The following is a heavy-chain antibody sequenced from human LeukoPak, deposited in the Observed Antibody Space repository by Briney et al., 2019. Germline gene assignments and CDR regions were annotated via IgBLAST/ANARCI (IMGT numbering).Heavy chain of an antibody. CDR3: ATLGAVAAFFDS. V-gene: IGHV3-7*01. CDR1: GITFSSYW. Sequence: QAGGSLRLSCAASGITFSSYWMSWVRQAPGKGLEWVANIKEDGSEKYYVDSVKGRFTISRDNAKSSLYLQMNSLRAKDTAVYYCATLGAVAAFFDSWGQGTLVTVSS. D-gene: IGHD6-19*01. J-gene: IGHJ4*02. CDR2: IKEDGSEK.